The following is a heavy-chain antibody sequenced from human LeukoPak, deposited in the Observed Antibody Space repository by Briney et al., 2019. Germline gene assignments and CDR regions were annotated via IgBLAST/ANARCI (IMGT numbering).Heavy chain of an antibody. CDR1: GFSLSTSGVG. CDR2: IYWNDDK. V-gene: IGHV2-5*01. Sequence: SGPTLVNPTQTLTLTCTFSGFSLSTSGVGVGWIRQPPGKALEWLELIYWNDDKRDSPSLKSRLTITKDTSKNQVVLTMTNMDPVDTATYYCARGYCSSTSCYTFDIWGQGTMVTVSS. D-gene: IGHD2-2*02. J-gene: IGHJ3*02. CDR3: ARGYCSSTSCYTFDI.